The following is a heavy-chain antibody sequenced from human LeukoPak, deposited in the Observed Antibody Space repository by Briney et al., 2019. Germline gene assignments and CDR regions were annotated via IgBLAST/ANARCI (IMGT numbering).Heavy chain of an antibody. V-gene: IGHV4-4*07. CDR3: ARDRGYGDLYYFDY. D-gene: IGHD4-17*01. CDR2: IYTRGST. Sequence: SETLSLTCTVSGGSINNYYWSWIRQPAGKGLEWIGRIYTRGSTNYNPSLKSRVTMSVDTSKNQFSLKLSSVTAADTAVYYCARDRGYGDLYYFDYWGQGTLVTVSS. J-gene: IGHJ4*02. CDR1: GGSINNYY.